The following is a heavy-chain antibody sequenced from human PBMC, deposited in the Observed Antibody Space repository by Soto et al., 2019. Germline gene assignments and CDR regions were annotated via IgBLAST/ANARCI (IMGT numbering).Heavy chain of an antibody. J-gene: IGHJ4*02. CDR2: LSYTGDT. Sequence: QVQLQESGPGLVKPSETLSLICTVSGVSFSSHYWSWIRQPPGQGLEWIGCLSYTGDTSYNPSLKSRVSTSIDTSKNQFSLKMTSVTAADTAVYYCARGVASSLTFDYWGQGDLVPVSS. D-gene: IGHD6-13*01. CDR3: ARGVASSLTFDY. CDR1: GVSFSSHY. V-gene: IGHV4-59*11.